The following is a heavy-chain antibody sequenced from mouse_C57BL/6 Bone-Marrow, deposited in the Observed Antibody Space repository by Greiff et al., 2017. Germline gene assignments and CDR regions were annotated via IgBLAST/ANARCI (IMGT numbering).Heavy chain of an antibody. Sequence: EVMLVESGGGLVQPGGSLKLSCAASGFTFSDYYMYWVRQTPAKRLEWVAYISNGGGSTYYPDTVKVSFTISRDNAKNTLYLPRSRLKSEDTAMYYCSRQEAYWGQGTLVTVSA. CDR2: ISNGGGST. CDR1: GFTFSDYY. CDR3: SRQEAY. J-gene: IGHJ3*01. V-gene: IGHV5-12*01.